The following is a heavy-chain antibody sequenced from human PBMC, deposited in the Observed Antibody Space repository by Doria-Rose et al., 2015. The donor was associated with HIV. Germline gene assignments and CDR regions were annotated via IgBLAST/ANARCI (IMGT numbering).Heavy chain of an antibody. Sequence: QVQLQQWGAGLVKPSETLSLTCAVFGGSFSGYYWSWIRQPPGKGLEWNGDINHSGCTNYRTSLKGRVTISLVTSKNLCSLKLSSVTAADTAVYYCARGLLRGGWNDVDYYYGMDVWGQGTTVTVSS. CDR3: ARGLLRGGWNDVDYYYGMDV. CDR2: INHSGCT. D-gene: IGHD1-1*01. J-gene: IGHJ6*02. CDR1: GGSFSGYY. V-gene: IGHV4-34*01.